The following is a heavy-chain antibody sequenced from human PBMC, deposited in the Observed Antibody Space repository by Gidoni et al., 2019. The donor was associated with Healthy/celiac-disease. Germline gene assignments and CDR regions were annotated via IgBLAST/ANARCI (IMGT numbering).Heavy chain of an antibody. Sequence: QVQLQQWGAGRLKPSETLSLTCAVYGGSFSGYSWSWIRQPPGKGLEWIGEINHSGSTNYNPSLKSRVTISVDTSKNQFSLKLSSVTAADTAVYYCARGRYSGYDSLSAPPAFDYWGQGTLVTVSS. CDR3: ARGRYSGYDSLSAPPAFDY. V-gene: IGHV4-34*01. CDR2: INHSGST. J-gene: IGHJ4*02. D-gene: IGHD5-12*01. CDR1: GGSFSGYS.